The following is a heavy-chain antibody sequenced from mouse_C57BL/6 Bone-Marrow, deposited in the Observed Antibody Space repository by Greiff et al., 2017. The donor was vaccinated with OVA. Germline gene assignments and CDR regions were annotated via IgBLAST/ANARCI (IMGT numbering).Heavy chain of an antibody. V-gene: IGHV1-5*01. CDR2: IYPGNSDT. Sequence: EVQLQQSGTVLARPGASVKMSCKTSGYTFTSYWMHWVKQRPGQGLEWIGAIYPGNSDTSYNQKFKGKATLTAVTSASTAYMELSSLTNEDSAVYYCTRHGAYWYFDVWGTGTTVTVSS. CDR3: TRHGAYWYFDV. J-gene: IGHJ1*03. CDR1: GYTFTSYW.